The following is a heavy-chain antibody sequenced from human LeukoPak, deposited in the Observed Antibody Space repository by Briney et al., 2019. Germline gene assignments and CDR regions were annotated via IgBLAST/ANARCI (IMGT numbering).Heavy chain of an antibody. CDR1: GYTLTELS. CDR2: FDPEDGET. Sequence: GASVKVSCKVSGYTLTELSMHWVRQAPGKGLEWMGGFDPEDGETIYAQKFQGRVTMTEDTSTDTAYMELSSLRSEDTAVYYCAILTYYYDSSGYFIFDYWGQGTLVTVSS. V-gene: IGHV1-24*01. J-gene: IGHJ4*02. CDR3: AILTYYYDSSGYFIFDY. D-gene: IGHD3-22*01.